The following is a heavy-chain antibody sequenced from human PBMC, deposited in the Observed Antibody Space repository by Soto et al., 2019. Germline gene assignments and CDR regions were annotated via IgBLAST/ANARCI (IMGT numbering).Heavy chain of an antibody. Sequence: SGGSLRLSCAASGFIFSSYTMKWVRQAPGKGLEWISHIGTSGNTIYYADSVKGRFTVSRDNAKNTLYLQMNSLRAEDTAVYYCARGTSSMDVWGKGTTVTVSS. CDR1: GFIFSSYT. V-gene: IGHV3-48*04. CDR3: ARGTSSMDV. J-gene: IGHJ6*03. D-gene: IGHD1-7*01. CDR2: IGTSGNTI.